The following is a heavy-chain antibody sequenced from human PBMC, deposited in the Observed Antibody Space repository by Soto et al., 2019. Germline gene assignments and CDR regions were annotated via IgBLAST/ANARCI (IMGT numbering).Heavy chain of an antibody. CDR1: GYTFTYRY. V-gene: IGHV1-45*02. D-gene: IGHD3-22*01. CDR3: ARSELDSSAYYIAS. Sequence: QMQLVQSGAEVKKTGSSVKLSCKASGYTFTYRYLHWVRQAHGQALEWMGWITPFNGDTNYAQRFQDRVTISRDMSLTTAYMELSSLRSEDTAMYYCARSELDSSAYYIASWGQGTLVTVSS. J-gene: IGHJ5*02. CDR2: ITPFNGDT.